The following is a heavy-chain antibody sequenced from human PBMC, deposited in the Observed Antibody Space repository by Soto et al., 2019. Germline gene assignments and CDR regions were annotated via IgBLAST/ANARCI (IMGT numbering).Heavy chain of an antibody. D-gene: IGHD5-12*01. Sequence: SVKVSCKASGYTFTSYYMHWVRQAPGQGLEWMGIINPSGGSTSYAQKFQGRVTMTRDTSTSTVYMELSSLRSEDTAVYYCARGREVATINRLKDYMDVWGKGTTVTVSS. CDR2: INPSGGST. J-gene: IGHJ6*03. V-gene: IGHV1-46*01. CDR1: GYTFTSYY. CDR3: ARGREVATINRLKDYMDV.